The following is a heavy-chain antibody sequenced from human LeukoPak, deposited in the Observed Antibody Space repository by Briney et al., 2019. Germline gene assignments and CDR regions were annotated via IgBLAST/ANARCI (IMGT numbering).Heavy chain of an antibody. V-gene: IGHV4-59*01. Sequence: PSETLSLTCSVSGGSISSYYWSWIRQPPGKGLEWIGYIYYSGGTNYNPSLKSRVTISVDTSKNQFSLKLSSVTAADTAVYYCADSRHDAFDIWGQGTMVTVSS. D-gene: IGHD2/OR15-2a*01. J-gene: IGHJ3*02. CDR1: GGSISSYY. CDR2: IYYSGGT. CDR3: ADSRHDAFDI.